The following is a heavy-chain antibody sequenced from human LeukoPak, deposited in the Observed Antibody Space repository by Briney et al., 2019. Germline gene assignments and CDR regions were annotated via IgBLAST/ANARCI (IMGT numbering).Heavy chain of an antibody. CDR3: ARDPGGLHDYSNYDR. CDR2: INHSGST. J-gene: IGHJ5*02. D-gene: IGHD4-11*01. CDR1: GESFSGYY. V-gene: IGHV4-34*01. Sequence: SETLSLTCAVYGESFSGYYWSWIRQPPGKGLEWIGEINHSGSTNYKSSLKSRVTMSVDTSKNQFSLKLSSVTAADTAVYYCARDPGGLHDYSNYDRWGQGTLVTVSS.